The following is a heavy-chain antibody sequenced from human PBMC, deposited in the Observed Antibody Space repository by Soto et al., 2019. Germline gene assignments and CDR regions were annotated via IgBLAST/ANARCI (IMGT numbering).Heavy chain of an antibody. D-gene: IGHD3-9*01. V-gene: IGHV4-31*03. Sequence: SETLSLTCTVSGGSISSGGYYWSWIRQHPGKGLEWIGYIYYSGSTYYNPSLKSRVTISVDTFKNQFSLKLSSVTAADTAVYYCARGLGVLRYFDWFPIALDNTNYYYYMDVWGKGTTVTVSS. CDR3: ARGLGVLRYFDWFPIALDNTNYYYYMDV. CDR1: GGSISSGGYY. CDR2: IYYSGST. J-gene: IGHJ6*03.